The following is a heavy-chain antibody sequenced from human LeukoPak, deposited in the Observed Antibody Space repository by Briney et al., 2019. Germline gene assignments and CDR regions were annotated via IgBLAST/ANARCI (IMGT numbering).Heavy chain of an antibody. CDR2: IRGKTNSYAT. D-gene: IGHD6-19*01. V-gene: IGHV3-73*01. CDR1: GFTFSDSA. Sequence: QPGGSLRVSCAASGFTFSDSAMNWVRQASGKGLEWVGHIRGKTNSYATAYAASVRGRFTISRDDSKNTAYLQMNSLKTEDTAVYYCTGGSGWYSPDYWGQGTLVTVPS. CDR3: TGGSGWYSPDY. J-gene: IGHJ4*02.